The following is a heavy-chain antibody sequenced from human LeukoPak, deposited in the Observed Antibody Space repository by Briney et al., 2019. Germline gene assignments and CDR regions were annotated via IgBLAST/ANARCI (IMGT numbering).Heavy chain of an antibody. CDR1: GFTFSSYN. CDR2: NSGSGGST. D-gene: IGHD3-16*02. V-gene: IGHV3-48*04. Sequence: PGGSLRLSCAASGFTFSSYNMNWVRQAPGKGLEWVSENSGSGGSTYYADSVKGRFTISRDNAKNSLYLQMNSLRAEDTAVYYCAVRFDYWGQGILVTVSS. J-gene: IGHJ4*02. CDR3: AVRFDY.